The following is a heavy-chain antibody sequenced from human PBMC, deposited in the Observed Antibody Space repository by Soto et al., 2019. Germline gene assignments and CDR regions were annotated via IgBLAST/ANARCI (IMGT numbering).Heavy chain of an antibody. J-gene: IGHJ4*02. Sequence: SETLSLTCTVSGGSISSSSYYWGWIRQPPGKGLEWIGSIYYSGSTYYNPSLKSRVTISVDTSKNQFSLKLSSVTAADTAVYYCARQELRYFAVDYWGQGTLVTVSS. CDR1: GGSISSSSYY. D-gene: IGHD3-9*01. CDR3: ARQELRYFAVDY. CDR2: IYYSGST. V-gene: IGHV4-39*01.